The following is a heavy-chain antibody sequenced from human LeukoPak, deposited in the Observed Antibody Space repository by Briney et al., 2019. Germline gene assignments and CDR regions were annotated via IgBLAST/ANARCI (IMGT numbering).Heavy chain of an antibody. CDR1: AFSLNAYN. Sequence: GGSLRLSCAASAFSLNAYNMNWVRQAPGKGLEWVAFICYTGTYIYYADSVKGRFTISRDNAQNSLYLQMNSLRAEDTAVYYCARDDGSPQIRGVIPDAFDIWGQGTMVTVSS. CDR3: ARDDGSPQIRGVIPDAFDI. J-gene: IGHJ3*02. D-gene: IGHD3-10*01. V-gene: IGHV3-21*01. CDR2: ICYTGTYI.